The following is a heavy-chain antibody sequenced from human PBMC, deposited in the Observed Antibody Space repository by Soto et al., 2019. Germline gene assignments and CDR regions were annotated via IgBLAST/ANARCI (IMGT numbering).Heavy chain of an antibody. CDR2: IYYNRTT. D-gene: IGHD4-17*01. Sequence: QVQLQGSGPGLLKPSQTPSLTCTVSGGSISSGEYYWSWVRQPPGKGLEWIGHIYYNRTTYYNPSLKSRVTISVDTSKNQFSLKLSAVTVADSDVYYCVRDRGAYRANSYYYGMDVWGQGTTVTVS. CDR3: VRDRGAYRANSYYYGMDV. V-gene: IGHV4-30-4*01. CDR1: GGSISSGEYY. J-gene: IGHJ6*02.